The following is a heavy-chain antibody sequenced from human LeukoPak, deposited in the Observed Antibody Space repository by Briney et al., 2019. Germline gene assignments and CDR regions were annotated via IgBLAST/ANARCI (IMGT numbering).Heavy chain of an antibody. CDR2: ISGSGGAGT. V-gene: IGHV3-23*01. CDR3: VKDRGGSRFYGMDV. CDR1: GFTFSSYA. Sequence: GGSLRLSCAASGFTFSSYAVSWVRQARGKGLEWVSTISGSGGAGTYYASSVKGRFTISRDNTKNTLYLPMNSPRAEDTAVYCCVKDRGGSRFYGMDVWGQGTTVTVSS. J-gene: IGHJ6*02. D-gene: IGHD1-26*01.